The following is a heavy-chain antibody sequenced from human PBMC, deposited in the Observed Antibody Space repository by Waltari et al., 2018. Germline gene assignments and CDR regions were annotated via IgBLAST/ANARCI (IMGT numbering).Heavy chain of an antibody. J-gene: IGHJ4*02. CDR1: GYSISSGYY. V-gene: IGHV4-38-2*01. Sequence: QVQLQESGPGLVKPSETLSLTCAVSGYSISSGYYWGWLRPPPGKGLEWIGSIYHSGSTYYNPSLKSRVTISVDTSKTQFSLKLSSVTAADTAVYYCAISCSGGSCYPAPDYWGQGTLVTVSS. D-gene: IGHD2-15*01. CDR3: AISCSGGSCYPAPDY. CDR2: IYHSGST.